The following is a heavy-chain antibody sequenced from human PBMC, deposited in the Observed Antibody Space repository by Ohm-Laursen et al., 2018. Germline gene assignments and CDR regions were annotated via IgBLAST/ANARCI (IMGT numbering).Heavy chain of an antibody. Sequence: SLRLSCTASGFTFSTSVMHWVRQAPGEGLEWVAVISYDGSSKFYEDSVKGRFTISRDNSKNTLYLQMNSLRAEDTAVYYCAKYLSYGGEIYFDYWGQGTLVTVSS. CDR3: AKYLSYGGEIYFDY. CDR2: ISYDGSSK. CDR1: GFTFSTSV. D-gene: IGHD4-23*01. J-gene: IGHJ4*02. V-gene: IGHV3-30*18.